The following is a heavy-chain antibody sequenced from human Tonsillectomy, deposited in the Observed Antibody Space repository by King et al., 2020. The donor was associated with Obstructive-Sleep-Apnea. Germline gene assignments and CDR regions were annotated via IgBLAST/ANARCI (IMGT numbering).Heavy chain of an antibody. Sequence: VQLVESGGGVVQPGRSLRLSCAASGFTFSSYGMHWVRQAPGKGLEWVAVISYDGSNKYYADSVKGRFTISRDNSKNTLYLQMNSLRAEDTAVYYCAKKVYSSSWYGDYFDYWGQGTLVTVSS. V-gene: IGHV3-30*18. J-gene: IGHJ4*02. D-gene: IGHD6-13*01. CDR3: AKKVYSSSWYGDYFDY. CDR1: GFTFSSYG. CDR2: ISYDGSNK.